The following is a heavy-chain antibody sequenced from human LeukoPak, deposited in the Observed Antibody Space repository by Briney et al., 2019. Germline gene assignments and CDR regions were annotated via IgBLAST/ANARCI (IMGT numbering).Heavy chain of an antibody. J-gene: IGHJ4*02. CDR3: ARVGAYGSGSYGDY. D-gene: IGHD3-10*01. CDR2: IKQDGSEK. V-gene: IGHV3-7*01. CDR1: GFTFSSYW. Sequence: GGSLRLSCAASGFTFSSYWMSWVRQAPGEGLEWVANIKQDGSEKYYVDSVKGRFTISRDNAKNSLYLQMNSLRAEDTAVYYCARVGAYGSGSYGDYWGQGTLVTVSS.